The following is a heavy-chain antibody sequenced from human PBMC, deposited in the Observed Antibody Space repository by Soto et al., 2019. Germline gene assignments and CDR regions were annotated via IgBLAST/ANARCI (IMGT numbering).Heavy chain of an antibody. V-gene: IGHV3-30*18. Sequence: PGGSLRLSCAASGFTFSSYGMHWVRQAPGEGLEWVAVISYDGSNKYYADSVKGRFTISRDNSKNTLYLQMNSLRAEDTAVYYCAKDFGLLWFGEFPYYFDYWGQGTLVTAPQ. CDR3: AKDFGLLWFGEFPYYFDY. CDR1: GFTFSSYG. J-gene: IGHJ4*02. D-gene: IGHD3-10*01. CDR2: ISYDGSNK.